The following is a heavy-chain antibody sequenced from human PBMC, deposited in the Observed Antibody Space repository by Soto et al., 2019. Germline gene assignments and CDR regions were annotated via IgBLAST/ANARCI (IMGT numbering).Heavy chain of an antibody. D-gene: IGHD1-26*01. Sequence: QVQLVESGGGVVQPGRSLRLSCAASGFILSIYGMQWVRQAPGKGLEWVAVISYDGSNKYYADSVKGRFTISRDNSKNTLYLQMNSLRAEDTAVYYCAKGDGGSYLQPPLLFDCWGQGTLVTVSS. CDR1: GFILSIYG. CDR3: AKGDGGSYLQPPLLFDC. CDR2: ISYDGSNK. V-gene: IGHV3-30*18. J-gene: IGHJ4*02.